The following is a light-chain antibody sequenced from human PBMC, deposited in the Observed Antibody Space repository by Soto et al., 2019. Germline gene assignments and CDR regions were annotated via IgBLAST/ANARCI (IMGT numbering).Light chain of an antibody. CDR2: AAS. Sequence: EIVMTQSPATLSVSPGERVTLSCRPSQNIHSNLAWYQQRPGQAPRPLIYAASTRATGIPARFSGNGFGTEFTLTISSLQSEDFAVYYCQQYSDWPLTFGGGTKVEIK. J-gene: IGKJ4*01. CDR3: QQYSDWPLT. CDR1: QNIHSN. V-gene: IGKV3D-15*01.